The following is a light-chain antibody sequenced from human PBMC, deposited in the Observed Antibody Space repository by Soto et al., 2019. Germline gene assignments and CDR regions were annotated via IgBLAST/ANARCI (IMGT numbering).Light chain of an antibody. CDR2: AAS. CDR3: QQYNTWPYS. V-gene: IGKV3-15*01. CDR1: QTVSIH. J-gene: IGKJ2*03. Sequence: EIVMTQSPATLPVSPGDGVTLSCRASQTVSIHLAWYHQIPGQAPRLVIYAASNRATGIPARFSGSGSGTEFTLTVSNLQSEDFGVYYCQQYNTWPYSFGQGTKLEMK.